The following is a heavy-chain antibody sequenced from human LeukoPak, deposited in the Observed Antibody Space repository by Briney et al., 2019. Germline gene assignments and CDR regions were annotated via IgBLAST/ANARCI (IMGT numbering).Heavy chain of an antibody. V-gene: IGHV3-21*01. CDR3: ARDASSSGGYSFDS. D-gene: IGHD5-18*01. Sequence: PGGSLRLSCAASGFTFSSYSMNWLRQAPGKGLEWVSYISSSSSYIYYADSVKGRFTISRDNAKNSLYLQMNSLRAEDTAVYYCARDASSSGGYSFDSWGQGTLVTVSS. CDR2: ISSSSSYI. J-gene: IGHJ5*01. CDR1: GFTFSSYS.